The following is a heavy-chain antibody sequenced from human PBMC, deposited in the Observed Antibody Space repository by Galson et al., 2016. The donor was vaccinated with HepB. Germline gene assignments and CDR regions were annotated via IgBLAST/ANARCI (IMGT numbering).Heavy chain of an antibody. CDR3: ARDNSMMETSWWFDP. V-gene: IGHV1-46*01. J-gene: IGHJ5*02. Sequence: SVKVSCKASGYTFTKYWMHWVRQAPGQGLEWMGLINPSGTSRRYAEKFQGRVTLTRDTSTSTDYMELSSLRSEDTAVYYGARDNSMMETSWWFDPWGQGTLVTVPS. CDR2: INPSGTSR. D-gene: IGHD3-22*01. CDR1: GYTFTKYW.